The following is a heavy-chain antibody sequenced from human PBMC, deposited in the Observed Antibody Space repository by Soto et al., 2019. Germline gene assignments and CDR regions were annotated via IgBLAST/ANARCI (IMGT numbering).Heavy chain of an antibody. CDR3: ARVCIAAAGLTGDYYYYGMAV. CDR1: GGSISSSSYY. D-gene: IGHD6-13*01. V-gene: IGHV4-39*01. J-gene: IGHJ6*02. CDR2: IYYSGST. Sequence: SETLSLTCTVSGGSISSSSYYWGWIRQPPGKGLEWIWSIYYSGSTYYNPSLKSRVTISVDTSKNQFSLKLSSVTAADTAVYYCARVCIAAAGLTGDYYYYGMAVWGQGTTVTVS.